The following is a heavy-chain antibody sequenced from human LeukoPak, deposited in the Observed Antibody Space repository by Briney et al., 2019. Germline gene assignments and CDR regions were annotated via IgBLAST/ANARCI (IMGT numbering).Heavy chain of an antibody. V-gene: IGHV1-24*01. D-gene: IGHD1-26*01. CDR3: ATEKDLLLDS. J-gene: IGHJ5*01. Sequence: ASVKVSCKVSGYSLSELSTHWVRQAPGQGLEWMGGFDPGDDETIYAQKFQGRVTMTEDTSTDTAYLELSSLRSEDTAVYFCATEKDLLLDSWGQGTLVTVAS. CDR1: GYSLSELS. CDR2: FDPGDDET.